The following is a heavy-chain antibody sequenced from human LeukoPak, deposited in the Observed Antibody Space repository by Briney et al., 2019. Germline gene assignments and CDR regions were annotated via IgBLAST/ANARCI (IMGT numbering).Heavy chain of an antibody. J-gene: IGHJ4*02. CDR1: GYSFTSYW. V-gene: IGHV5-51*01. CDR2: IYPGDSDT. CDR3: ARRRSGYCSSTSCYNYFDY. Sequence: GESLKISCKGSGYSFTSYWIGWVRQMPGKGLEWMGIIYPGDSDTRYSPSFQGQVTISAAKSISTAYLQWSSLKASDTAMYYCARRRSGYCSSTSCYNYFDYWGQGTLVTVSS. D-gene: IGHD2-2*02.